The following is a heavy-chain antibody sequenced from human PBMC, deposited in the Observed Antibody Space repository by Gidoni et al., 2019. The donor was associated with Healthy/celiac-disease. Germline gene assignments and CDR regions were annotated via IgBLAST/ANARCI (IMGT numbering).Heavy chain of an antibody. J-gene: IGHJ4*02. Sequence: EFQLVESEGGLVQQGGSMRLSGAASGCTFCWYAMSWVRQAPGKGMEWVSAISGSADITYFAATVKAQFTTSRDYSKNTLYLQKNSLRAEYTAVYYCAKFLLGEPPHSTAFDFWGQGTTVTVSS. CDR3: AKFLLGEPPHSTAFDF. CDR1: GCTFCWYA. CDR2: ISGSADIT. D-gene: IGHD3-16*01. V-gene: IGHV3-23*04.